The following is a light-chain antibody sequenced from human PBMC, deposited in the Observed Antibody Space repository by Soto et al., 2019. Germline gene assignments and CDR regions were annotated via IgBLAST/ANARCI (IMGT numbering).Light chain of an antibody. Sequence: QSALSQPPSASGSPGQSVTISCTGTVSDVGGYNFVSWYQHRPGKAPQLMIYEVTRRPSGVPDRFSGSKSGNTASLTVSGLLADDEADYYCASYAGGNQVFGTGTKLTVL. CDR2: EVT. CDR1: VSDVGGYNF. J-gene: IGLJ1*01. CDR3: ASYAGGNQV. V-gene: IGLV2-8*01.